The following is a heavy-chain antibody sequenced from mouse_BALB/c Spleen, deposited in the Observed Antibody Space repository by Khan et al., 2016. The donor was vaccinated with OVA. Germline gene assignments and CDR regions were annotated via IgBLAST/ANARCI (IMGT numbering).Heavy chain of an antibody. CDR3: ASFPRGAY. Sequence: QVQLKQSGAELAKPGASVKMSCKASGYTFTSYWMHWVKQRPGQGLEWIGYINPSTGYTEYNQKFKDKATLTEDKSSSTAYMQLSSLTSEDSAVYYCASFPRGAYWGQGTLVTVSA. J-gene: IGHJ3*01. V-gene: IGHV1-7*01. CDR1: GYTFTSYW. D-gene: IGHD3-3*01. CDR2: INPSTGYT.